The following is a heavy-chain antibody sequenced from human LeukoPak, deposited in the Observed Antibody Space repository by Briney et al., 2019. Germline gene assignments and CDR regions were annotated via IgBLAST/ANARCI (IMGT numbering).Heavy chain of an antibody. Sequence: GGSLRLSCAASGFTFSGSAMHWVRQASGKGLEWVGRIISKANSYATAYAASVKGRFTISRDDSKNTAYLQMNSLKTEDTAVYYCTTDLIPIAAAGSRHYYYYMDVWGKGTTVTVSS. CDR3: TTDLIPIAAAGSRHYYYYMDV. CDR1: GFTFSGSA. CDR2: IISKANSYAT. D-gene: IGHD6-13*01. V-gene: IGHV3-73*01. J-gene: IGHJ6*03.